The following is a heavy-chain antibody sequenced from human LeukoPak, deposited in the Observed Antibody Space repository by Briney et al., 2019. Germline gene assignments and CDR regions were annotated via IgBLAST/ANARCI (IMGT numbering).Heavy chain of an antibody. CDR3: AKDGGYCSSTSCYTDYYYYYMDV. V-gene: IGHV3-30*02. CDR1: GFTFSSYG. J-gene: IGHJ6*03. Sequence: GGSLRLSCAASGFTFSSYGMHWVRQAPGKGLEWVAFIRYDGSNKYYADSVKGRFTISRDNSKNTLYLQMNSLRAEDTAVYYCAKDGGYCSSTSCYTDYYYYYMDVWGKGTTVTVSS. CDR2: IRYDGSNK. D-gene: IGHD2-2*02.